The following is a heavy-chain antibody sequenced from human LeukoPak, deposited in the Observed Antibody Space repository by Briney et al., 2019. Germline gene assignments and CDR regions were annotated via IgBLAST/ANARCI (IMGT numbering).Heavy chain of an antibody. Sequence: GGSLRLSCAASGFTLNSYAMSCARHAPGKVLEWVSSISGRGANTYYADSVNGRFSLSRHNSNTPLYLQMKSLRAEDTAIYFCAKDWNDVGSDAFHIWGQGTMVTVSS. CDR3: AKDWNDVGSDAFHI. V-gene: IGHV3-23*01. J-gene: IGHJ3*02. CDR2: ISGRGANT. CDR1: GFTLNSYA. D-gene: IGHD1-1*01.